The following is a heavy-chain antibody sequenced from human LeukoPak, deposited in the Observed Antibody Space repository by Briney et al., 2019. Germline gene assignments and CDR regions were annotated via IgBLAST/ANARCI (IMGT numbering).Heavy chain of an antibody. Sequence: GGSLRLSCAASGFTFSSYSMNWVRQAPGKGLEWVSSISSISSYIYYADSVKGRFTISRDNAKNLLYRQMNSLRAEDTAVYYCARDRRYSNLFDYWGQGTLVTVSS. V-gene: IGHV3-21*01. CDR3: ARDRRYSNLFDY. D-gene: IGHD4-11*01. CDR2: ISSISSYI. CDR1: GFTFSSYS. J-gene: IGHJ4*02.